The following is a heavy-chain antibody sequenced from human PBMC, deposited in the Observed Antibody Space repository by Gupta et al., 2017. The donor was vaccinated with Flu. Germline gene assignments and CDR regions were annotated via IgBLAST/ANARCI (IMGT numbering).Heavy chain of an antibody. Sequence: LLESGTGRVKPSETLSLTGTVPSVSIRCSTYFWGWIRQHPGKGLEWIGNIYHSGNTYYNPSHRSRVTISVDTSKNQFSLRLTSVTAADTAVYYCARHFSAPAGGWYLDYWGQGTLVTVSS. CDR2: IYHSGNT. V-gene: IGHV4-39*01. J-gene: IGHJ4*02. CDR1: SVSIRCSTYF. CDR3: ARHFSAPAGGWYLDY. D-gene: IGHD3-10*01.